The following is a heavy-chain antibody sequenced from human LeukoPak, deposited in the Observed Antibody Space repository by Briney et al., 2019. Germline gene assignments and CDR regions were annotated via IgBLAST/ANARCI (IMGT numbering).Heavy chain of an antibody. D-gene: IGHD2-15*01. CDR3: ARRFVGYCSGGSCYQPRGAFDI. Sequence: PSGTLSLTCAVYGGSFSGYYWSWIRQPPGKGLEWIGEINHSGSTNYNPSLKSRVTISVDTSKNQFSLKLSSVTAADTAVYYCARRFVGYCSGGSCYQPRGAFDIWGQGTMVTVSS. CDR2: INHSGST. V-gene: IGHV4-34*01. J-gene: IGHJ3*02. CDR1: GGSFSGYY.